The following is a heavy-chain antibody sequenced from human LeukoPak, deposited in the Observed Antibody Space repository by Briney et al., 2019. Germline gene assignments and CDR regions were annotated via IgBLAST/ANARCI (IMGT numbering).Heavy chain of an antibody. D-gene: IGHD1-26*01. CDR2: IYYRSKWYN. J-gene: IGHJ4*02. CDR3: ATSLGSYYYFDY. CDR1: GDSVSSNSAA. V-gene: IGHV6-1*01. Sequence: SQTLSLTCAISGDSVSSNSAAWNWIRQSPSRGLEWLGRIYYRSKWYNDYAVSVKSRITINPDTSKNQFSLQLNSVAPEDTAVYYCATSLGSYYYFDYWGQGTLVTVSS.